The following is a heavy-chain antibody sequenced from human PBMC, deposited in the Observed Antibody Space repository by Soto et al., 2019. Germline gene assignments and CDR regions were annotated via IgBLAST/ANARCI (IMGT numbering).Heavy chain of an antibody. CDR1: GFTFIDYA. V-gene: IGHV3-23*01. CDR2: ISGSGNTA. D-gene: IGHD2-2*01. J-gene: IGHJ4*02. CDR3: RSGYCSSANCYRGDY. Sequence: GGSLRLSCAVSGFTFIDYAMSWVRQAPGKGLEWVSAISGSGNTAYYADSVEGRFTISRDNSKNTLYLQMNSLRAEDTAVYFCRSGYCSSANCYRGDYWGQGTLVTVSS.